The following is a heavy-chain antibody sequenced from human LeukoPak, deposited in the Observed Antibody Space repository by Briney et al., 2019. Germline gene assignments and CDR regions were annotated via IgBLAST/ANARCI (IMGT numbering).Heavy chain of an antibody. Sequence: GGSLRLSCAASGLTFSSYSMNWVRQAPGKGLEWVSSISSSSSYIYYADSVKGRFTISRDNAKNSLYLQMNSLRAEDTAVYYCARGGKQLWVFDYWGQGTLVTVSS. CDR3: ARGGKQLWVFDY. D-gene: IGHD5-18*01. CDR2: ISSSSSYI. J-gene: IGHJ4*02. CDR1: GLTFSSYS. V-gene: IGHV3-21*01.